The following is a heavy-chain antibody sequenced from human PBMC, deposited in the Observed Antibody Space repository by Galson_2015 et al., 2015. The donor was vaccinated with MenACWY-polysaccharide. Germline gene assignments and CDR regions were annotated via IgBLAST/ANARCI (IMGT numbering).Heavy chain of an antibody. Sequence: SLRLSCAASGFTFSSYWMSWVRQAPWKGLEWVANIKQDESEKYYVDSVKGRFTISRDNAKNSLYLEMNSLRAEDTAVYYCARAWEVPPAHYFDHWGQGRLVIVSS. J-gene: IGHJ4*02. CDR3: ARAWEVPPAHYFDH. CDR2: IKQDESEK. V-gene: IGHV3-7*03. CDR1: GFTFSSYW. D-gene: IGHD2-2*01.